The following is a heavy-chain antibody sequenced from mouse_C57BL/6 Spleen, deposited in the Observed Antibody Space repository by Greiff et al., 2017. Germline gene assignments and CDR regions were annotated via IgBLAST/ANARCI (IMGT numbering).Heavy chain of an antibody. Sequence: QVQLQQPGAELVKPGASVKMSCKASGYTFTSYWITWVKQRPGQGLEWIGDIYPGSGSTNYNEKFKSKATLTVDTSSSTAYMQLSSLTSEDSAVYYWARSALYDYDAYYAMDYWGQGTSVTVSS. J-gene: IGHJ4*01. CDR1: GYTFTSYW. V-gene: IGHV1-55*01. D-gene: IGHD2-4*01. CDR3: ARSALYDYDAYYAMDY. CDR2: IYPGSGST.